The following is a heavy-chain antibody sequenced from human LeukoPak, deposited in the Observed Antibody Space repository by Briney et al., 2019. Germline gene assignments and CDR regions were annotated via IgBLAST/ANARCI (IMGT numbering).Heavy chain of an antibody. J-gene: IGHJ5*02. CDR3: AREGSPSLLPTYSSSWNFDP. V-gene: IGHV3-33*01. D-gene: IGHD6-13*01. CDR1: GFTFSSYG. CDR2: IWYDGSNK. Sequence: GGSLRLSCAASGFTFSSYGMHWDRQAPGKGLEWVAVIWYDGSNKYYADSVKGRFTISRDNSKNTLYLQMNSLRAEDTAVYYCAREGSPSLLPTYSSSWNFDPWGQGTLVTVSS.